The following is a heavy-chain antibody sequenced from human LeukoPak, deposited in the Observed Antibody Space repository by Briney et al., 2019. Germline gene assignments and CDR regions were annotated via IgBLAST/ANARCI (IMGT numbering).Heavy chain of an antibody. V-gene: IGHV3-30*18. CDR1: GFTFSSYG. CDR3: AKLVDTMVRGVNLDY. Sequence: PGGSLRLSCAASGFTFSSYGMHWVRQAPGKGLEWVAVISYDGSNKYYADSVKGRFTISRDNPKNTLYLQMNSLRAEDTAVYYCAKLVDTMVRGVNLDYWGQGTLVTVSS. J-gene: IGHJ4*02. CDR2: ISYDGSNK. D-gene: IGHD3-10*01.